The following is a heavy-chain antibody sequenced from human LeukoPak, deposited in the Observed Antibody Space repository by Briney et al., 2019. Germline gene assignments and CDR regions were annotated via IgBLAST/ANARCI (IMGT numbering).Heavy chain of an antibody. J-gene: IGHJ4*02. CDR3: TTERLLRYFDY. CDR1: GVTFSNAW. CDR2: IKSKTDGGTT. Sequence: PGGSLRLSCAASGVTFSNAWMSWVRQAPGKGLEWVGRIKSKTDGGTTDYAAPVKGRFTISRDDSKNTLYLQMNSLKTEDTAVYYCTTERLLRYFDYWGQGTLVTVSS. V-gene: IGHV3-15*01. D-gene: IGHD3-9*01.